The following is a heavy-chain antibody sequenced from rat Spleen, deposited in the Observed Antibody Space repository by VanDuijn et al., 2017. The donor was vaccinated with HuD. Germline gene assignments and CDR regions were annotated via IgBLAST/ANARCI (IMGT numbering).Heavy chain of an antibody. CDR2: MWNRGST. V-gene: IGHV2-45*01. Sequence: QVQLMESGPGLVQPPEPLSLTCTVSGFSLTTYNVHWVRPPPGKGLEWMGVMWNRGSTDYNSALNSRLTISRDTSKNQVFLKMNSLETEDTTTYYCARGNYYSVYLDYWGQGVMVTVSS. CDR1: GFSLTTYN. D-gene: IGHD1-1*01. J-gene: IGHJ2*01. CDR3: ARGNYYSVYLDY.